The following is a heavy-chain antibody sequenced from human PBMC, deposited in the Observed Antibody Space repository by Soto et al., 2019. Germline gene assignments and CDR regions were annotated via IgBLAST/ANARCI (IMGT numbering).Heavy chain of an antibody. CDR3: ARRTSGWYLDY. Sequence: EVQLLESGGGLVQPGGSLRLSCAASGFTFSSYAMSWVRQAPGKGLEWVSTISGSGGSAYYADSVKGRFTISRDNSKNTLYLQMNRLRAEDTAVFYCARRTSGWYLDYWGQGTMVTVSS. V-gene: IGHV3-23*01. CDR2: ISGSGGSA. J-gene: IGHJ4*02. CDR1: GFTFSSYA. D-gene: IGHD6-19*01.